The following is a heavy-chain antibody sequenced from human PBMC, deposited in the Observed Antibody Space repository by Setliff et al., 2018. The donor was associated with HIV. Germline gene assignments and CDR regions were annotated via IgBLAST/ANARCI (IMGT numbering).Heavy chain of an antibody. CDR1: GGSFSDYY. CDR2: INHRGST. CDR3: AREDYYYYGMDV. Sequence: PSVTLSLTCAVYGGSFSDYYWTWIRQSPGKGLEWIGEINHRGSTNYNPSLKSRVTISVDTSKNQFSLKLSSVTAADTAVYYCAREDYYYYGMDVWGQGTTVTVSS. J-gene: IGHJ6*02. V-gene: IGHV4-34*01.